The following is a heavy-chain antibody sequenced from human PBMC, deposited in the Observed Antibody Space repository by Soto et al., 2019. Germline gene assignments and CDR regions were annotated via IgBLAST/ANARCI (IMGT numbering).Heavy chain of an antibody. CDR1: GGSISSGDYY. V-gene: IGHV4-30-4*01. Sequence: PSETLSLTCTVSGGSISSGDYYWSWIRQPPGKGLEWIGYIYYSGSTYYNPSLKSRVTISVDTSKNQFSLKLSSVTAADTAVYYCARGVVVYSLWFDPWGQGTLVTVSS. J-gene: IGHJ5*02. CDR3: ARGVVVYSLWFDP. CDR2: IYYSGST. D-gene: IGHD2-15*01.